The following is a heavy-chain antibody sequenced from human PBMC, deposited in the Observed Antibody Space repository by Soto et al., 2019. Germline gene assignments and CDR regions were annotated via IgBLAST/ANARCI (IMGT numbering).Heavy chain of an antibody. Sequence: EVQLLESGGGFIHPGGSLRLSCAASGFSFSSFAMNWVRQALGKGLEWVSIISGSAESTFYADSVKGRFTISRDNSKSTLYLQINSLRAEDTAVYYCAKTRGAMIYAISVYGMDVWGQGTTVTVSS. V-gene: IGHV3-23*01. CDR2: ISGSAEST. D-gene: IGHD2-8*01. J-gene: IGHJ6*02. CDR3: AKTRGAMIYAISVYGMDV. CDR1: GFSFSSFA.